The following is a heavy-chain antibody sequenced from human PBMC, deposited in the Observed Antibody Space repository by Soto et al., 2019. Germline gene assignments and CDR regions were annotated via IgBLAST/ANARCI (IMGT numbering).Heavy chain of an antibody. J-gene: IGHJ6*02. V-gene: IGHV4-39*01. Sequence: SETLSLTCTVSGGSISSSSYYWGWIRQPPGKGLEWIGSIYYSGSTYYNPSLKSRVTISVDTSKNQFSLKLSSVTAADTAVYYCAGYGSGSLYYYYYGMDVWGQGTTVTVSS. CDR3: AGYGSGSLYYYYYGMDV. CDR1: GGSISSSSYY. CDR2: IYYSGST. D-gene: IGHD3-10*01.